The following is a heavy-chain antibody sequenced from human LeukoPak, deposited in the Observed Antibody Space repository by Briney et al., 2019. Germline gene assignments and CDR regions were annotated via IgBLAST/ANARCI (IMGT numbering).Heavy chain of an antibody. J-gene: IGHJ5*02. V-gene: IGHV3-33*01. CDR3: ARVGQGGYNSDH. Sequence: GGSLRLSCAASGFTFSSYGMHWVRQAPGKGLEWVAIIWYDGSNKYYADSVKGRFTISRDNSKNTLYLQMNSLRADDTAVYYCARVGQGGYNSDHWGQGTLVTVSS. CDR2: IWYDGSNK. CDR1: GFTFSSYG. D-gene: IGHD5-24*01.